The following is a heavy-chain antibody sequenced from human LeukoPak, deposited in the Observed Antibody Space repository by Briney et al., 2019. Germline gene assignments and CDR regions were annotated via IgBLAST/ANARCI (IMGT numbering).Heavy chain of an antibody. CDR2: IYHSGST. CDR3: ARISTVTTLVSRDY. CDR1: GGSISSSNW. V-gene: IGHV4-4*02. D-gene: IGHD4-17*01. Sequence: SETLSLTCAVSGGSISSSNWWSWVRQPPGKGLEWIGEIYHSGSTNYNPSLKSRVTISVDKSKNRFSLKLSSVTAADTAVYYCARISTVTTLVSRDYWGQGTLVTVSS. J-gene: IGHJ4*02.